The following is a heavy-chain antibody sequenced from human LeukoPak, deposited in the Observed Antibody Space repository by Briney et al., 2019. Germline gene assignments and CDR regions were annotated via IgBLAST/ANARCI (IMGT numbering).Heavy chain of an antibody. CDR1: GGSFSGYY. J-gene: IGHJ4*02. Sequence: PSETLSLTCAVYGGSFSGYYWSWIRQPPGKGLEWIGEINHSGSTNYNPSLKSRVTISVDTSKNQFSLKLSSATAADTAVYYCARGRWNSFDYWGQGTLVTVSS. CDR3: ARGRWNSFDY. D-gene: IGHD1-7*01. V-gene: IGHV4-34*01. CDR2: INHSGST.